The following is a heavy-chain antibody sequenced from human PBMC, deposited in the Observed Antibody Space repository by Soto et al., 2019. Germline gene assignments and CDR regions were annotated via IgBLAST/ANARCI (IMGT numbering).Heavy chain of an antibody. CDR3: ARDEDIVVVVADTPFDAFDI. CDR1: GFTFSDYY. D-gene: IGHD2-15*01. J-gene: IGHJ3*02. CDR2: ISSSGSAI. V-gene: IGHV3-11*01. Sequence: GGSLRLSCAASGFTFSDYYMSWIRQAPGKGLEWVSYISSSGSAIYYADSVKGRFTISRDNAKNSLYLQMNSLRAEDTAVYYCARDEDIVVVVADTPFDAFDIWGQGTMVTVSS.